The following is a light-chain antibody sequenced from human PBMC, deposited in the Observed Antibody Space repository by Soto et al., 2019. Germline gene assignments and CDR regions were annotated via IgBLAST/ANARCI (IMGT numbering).Light chain of an antibody. CDR1: QSVASN. V-gene: IGKV3-15*01. CDR3: QQYGSLRWT. J-gene: IGKJ1*01. CDR2: GTS. Sequence: EIVITHSPASLSVSPGESVTLSCRASQSVASNLAWYQQKPGQAPRLLIYGTSTRATGVPDRFSGSGSGTDFTLTISRLEPEDFAVYYCQQYGSLRWTFGQGTKVDI.